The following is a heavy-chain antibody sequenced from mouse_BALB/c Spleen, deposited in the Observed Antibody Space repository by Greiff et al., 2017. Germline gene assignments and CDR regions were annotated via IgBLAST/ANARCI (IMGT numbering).Heavy chain of an antibody. CDR2: IWAGGST. D-gene: IGHD1-1*01. CDR1: GFSLTSYG. V-gene: IGHV2-9*02. Sequence: VKLVESGPGLVAPSQSLSITCTVSGFSLTSYGVHWVRQPPGKGLEWLGVIWAGGSTNYNSALMSRLSISKDNSKSQVFLKMNSLQTDDTAMYYCARVTTVVEGWFAYWGQGTLVTVSA. CDR3: ARVTTVVEGWFAY. J-gene: IGHJ3*01.